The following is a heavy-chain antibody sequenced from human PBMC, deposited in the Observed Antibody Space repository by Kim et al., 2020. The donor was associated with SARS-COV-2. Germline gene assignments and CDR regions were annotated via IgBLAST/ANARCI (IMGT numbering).Heavy chain of an antibody. CDR2: IYYSGST. Sequence: SETLSLTCTVSGGSISSSSYYWGWIRQPPGKGLEWIGSIYYSGSTYYNPSLKSRVTISVDTSKNQFSLKLSSVTAADTAVYYCAREAKHYKPSDYYDSSGYYFYWGQGTLVTVSS. D-gene: IGHD3-22*01. J-gene: IGHJ4*02. CDR3: AREAKHYKPSDYYDSSGYYFY. V-gene: IGHV4-39*07. CDR1: GGSISSSSYY.